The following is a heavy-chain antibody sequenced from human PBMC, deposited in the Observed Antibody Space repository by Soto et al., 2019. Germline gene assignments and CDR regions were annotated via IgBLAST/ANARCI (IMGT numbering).Heavy chain of an antibody. J-gene: IGHJ4*02. CDR1: GFTFNRYR. V-gene: IGHV3-7*03. CDR2: INQNGSEQ. CDR3: STLSWDSSGWY. Sequence: PGGSLRLSCAASGFTFNRYRMSWVRQAPGRGPECVADINQNGSEQRYVDSVKGRFTISRDNAENSLYLQMNSLRAEDTAVYFCSTLSWDSSGWYWSQGTPVTVSS. D-gene: IGHD6-19*01.